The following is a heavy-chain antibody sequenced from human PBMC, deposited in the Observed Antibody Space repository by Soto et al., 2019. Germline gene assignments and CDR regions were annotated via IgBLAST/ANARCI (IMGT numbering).Heavy chain of an antibody. Sequence: PGGSLRLSCAASGFTFSDHYMDWVRQAPGKGLEWVGRIRNKANSYTTEYAASVKGRITISRDDSENLLYLQMNSLKTEDTAVYYCARWHCSGNSCYSHALDLWGQGTMVTVSS. CDR3: ARWHCSGNSCYSHALDL. J-gene: IGHJ3*01. V-gene: IGHV3-72*01. CDR1: GFTFSDHY. CDR2: IRNKANSYTT. D-gene: IGHD2-15*01.